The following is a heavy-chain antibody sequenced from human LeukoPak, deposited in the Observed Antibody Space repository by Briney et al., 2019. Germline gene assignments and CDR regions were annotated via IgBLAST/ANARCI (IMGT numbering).Heavy chain of an antibody. CDR3: ARTRYCSSTSCYTAFDI. V-gene: IGHV5-51*01. CDR2: IYPGDSDT. CDR1: GYSFTSYW. D-gene: IGHD2-2*02. Sequence: GESLKISCKGSGYSFTSYWIGWVRQMPGKGLEWMGIIYPGDSDTRYSPSFQGQVTISADKSISTAYLQWSSLRASDTAMYYCARTRYCSSTSCYTAFDIWGQGTMVTVSS. J-gene: IGHJ3*02.